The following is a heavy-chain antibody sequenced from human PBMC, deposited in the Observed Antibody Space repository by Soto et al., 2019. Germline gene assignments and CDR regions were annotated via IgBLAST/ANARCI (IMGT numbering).Heavy chain of an antibody. Sequence: GASVKVSCKASGYTFTSYAMHWVRQAPGQRLEWVGWINAGNGNTKYSQKFQGRVTITRDTSASTAYMELSSLRSEDTAVYYCARFWGDYYYMDVWGKGTTVTVSS. CDR1: GYTFTSYA. V-gene: IGHV1-3*01. D-gene: IGHD3-16*01. J-gene: IGHJ6*03. CDR2: INAGNGNT. CDR3: ARFWGDYYYMDV.